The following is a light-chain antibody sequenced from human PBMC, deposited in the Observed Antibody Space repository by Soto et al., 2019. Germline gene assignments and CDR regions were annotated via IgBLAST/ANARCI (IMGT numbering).Light chain of an antibody. CDR1: NSNIGAGYD. J-gene: IGLJ1*01. CDR3: QSFDTSLSVNYV. V-gene: IGLV1-40*01. Sequence: QPVLTQPPSVSGAPGQTVTISCTGTNSNIGAGYDVHWYQQLPGTTPKLIIHGNNNRPSGVPDRFSASKSATSASLAITGLQAEDEADYYCQSFDTSLSVNYVFGTGTKVTVL. CDR2: GNN.